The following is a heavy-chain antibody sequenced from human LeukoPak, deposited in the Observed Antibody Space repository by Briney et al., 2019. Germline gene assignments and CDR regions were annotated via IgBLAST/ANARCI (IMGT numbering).Heavy chain of an antibody. J-gene: IGHJ4*02. CDR2: INHHGHT. Sequence: GGSLRLSCAASGFTFNHYAMSWVRQAPGKGLEWVSGINHHGHTFYSGSSKGRLTISRDNSKNTVFLQMHSLRADDPAEYFCARDYGSQDSGAWYVFDYWGRGPLVPVSS. D-gene: IGHD6-19*01. CDR3: ARDYGSQDSGAWYVFDY. CDR1: GFTFNHYA. V-gene: IGHV3-23*01.